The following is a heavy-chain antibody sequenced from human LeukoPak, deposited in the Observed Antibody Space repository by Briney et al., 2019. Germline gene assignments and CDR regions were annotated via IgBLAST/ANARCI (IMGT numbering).Heavy chain of an antibody. J-gene: IGHJ4*02. Sequence: NTGGSLRLSCAASGFTFSNAWMSWVRQAPGKGLEWVGRIKSKTDGGTTDYAAPVKGRFTISRDDSKNTLYLQMNSLKTEDTAVYYCTTDWSEIYYDSSGYPMGLLDYWGQGTLVTVSS. CDR3: TTDWSEIYYDSSGYPMGLLDY. CDR1: GFTFSNAW. V-gene: IGHV3-15*01. CDR2: IKSKTDGGTT. D-gene: IGHD3-22*01.